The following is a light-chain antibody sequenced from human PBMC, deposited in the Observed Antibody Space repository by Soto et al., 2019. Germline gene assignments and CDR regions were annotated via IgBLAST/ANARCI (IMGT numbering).Light chain of an antibody. V-gene: IGKV1-39*01. Sequence: DIQMTQSPSSLSASVGDRVTITCRASESIARHLNWYQQKPGKAPKLLIYAASSLQNGVPSRFRGGGSGTDFTLTISNLQPEDFATYYWQQSDSTLSITFGQGTRLEIK. CDR3: QQSDSTLSIT. CDR1: ESIARH. J-gene: IGKJ5*01. CDR2: AAS.